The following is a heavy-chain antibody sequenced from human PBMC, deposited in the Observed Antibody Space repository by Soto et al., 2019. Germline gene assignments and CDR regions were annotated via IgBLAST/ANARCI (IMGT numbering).Heavy chain of an antibody. CDR1: GFTFDDYG. CDR2: INWNGGST. D-gene: IGHD3-16*01. Sequence: EVQLVESGGGVVRPGGSLRLSCAASGFTFDDYGMSWVRQAPGKGLEWVSGINWNGGSTGYADSVKGRFTISRDNAKNSLYLQMNSLRAEDTALNHCARDGVGRPTDWYFDLWGRGTLVTVSS. V-gene: IGHV3-20*01. J-gene: IGHJ2*01. CDR3: ARDGVGRPTDWYFDL.